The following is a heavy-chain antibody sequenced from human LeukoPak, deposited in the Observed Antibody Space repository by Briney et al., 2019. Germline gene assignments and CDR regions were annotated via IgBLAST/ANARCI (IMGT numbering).Heavy chain of an antibody. CDR3: ARVRVRYSSSSIGY. Sequence: GGSPRLSCAASGFTFSSYWMCWVRQAPGKGLEWVANIKQDGSEKYYVDSVKGRFTISRDNAKNSLYLQMNSLRAEDTAVYYCARVRVRYSSSSIGYWGQGTLVTVSS. D-gene: IGHD6-6*01. V-gene: IGHV3-7*01. J-gene: IGHJ4*02. CDR2: IKQDGSEK. CDR1: GFTFSSYW.